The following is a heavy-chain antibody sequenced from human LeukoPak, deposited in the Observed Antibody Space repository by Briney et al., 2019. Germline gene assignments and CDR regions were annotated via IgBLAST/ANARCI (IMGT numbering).Heavy chain of an antibody. Sequence: ASVKVSCKASGYTFTGYYMHWVRQAPGQGLEWMGWINPNSGGTNYAQKFQGRVTMTRDTSISTAYMELSRLRSDDTAVYYCARSYYYGSGSIYYCYMDVWGKGTTVTVSS. J-gene: IGHJ6*03. V-gene: IGHV1-2*02. D-gene: IGHD3-10*01. CDR2: INPNSGGT. CDR1: GYTFTGYY. CDR3: ARSYYYGSGSIYYCYMDV.